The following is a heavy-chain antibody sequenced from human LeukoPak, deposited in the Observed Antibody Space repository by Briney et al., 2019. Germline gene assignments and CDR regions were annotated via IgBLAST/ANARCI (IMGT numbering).Heavy chain of an antibody. Sequence: SQTLSLTCTVSGGSISSGGYYWSWIRQPPGKGLEWIGYIYHSGSTYYNPSLKSRVTISVDRSKNQFSLKLSSVTAADTAVYYCARDRLDGYCSSTSCYPHWGQGTLVTVSS. D-gene: IGHD2-2*03. CDR3: ARDRLDGYCSSTSCYPH. CDR1: GGSISSGGYY. V-gene: IGHV4-30-2*01. J-gene: IGHJ4*02. CDR2: IYHSGST.